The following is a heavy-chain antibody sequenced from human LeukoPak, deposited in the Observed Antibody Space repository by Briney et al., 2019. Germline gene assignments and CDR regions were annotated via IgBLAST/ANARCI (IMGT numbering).Heavy chain of an antibody. D-gene: IGHD5-18*01. V-gene: IGHV4-34*01. CDR1: GGSFSGYY. CDR2: INHSGST. CDR3: ARGRYSYGYWYFDY. J-gene: IGHJ4*02. Sequence: SETLSLTCAVYGGSFSGYYWSWLRQPPGKGLEWIGEINHSGSTNYNPSLKSRVTISVDTSKNQFSLKLSSVTAADTAVYYCARGRYSYGYWYFDYWGQGTLVTVSS.